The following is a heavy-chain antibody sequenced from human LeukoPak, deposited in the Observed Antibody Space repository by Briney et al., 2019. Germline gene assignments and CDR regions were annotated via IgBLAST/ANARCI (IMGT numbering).Heavy chain of an antibody. D-gene: IGHD3-3*01. V-gene: IGHV4-39*07. J-gene: IGHJ4*02. CDR3: ARGPITIFGVVKNDY. CDR2: INHSGST. Sequence: SETLSLTCTVSGGSISSSSYYWGWIRQPPGKGLEWIGEINHSGSTNYNPSLKSRVTISVDTSKNQFSLKLSSVTAADTAVYYCARGPITIFGVVKNDYWGQGTLVTVSS. CDR1: GGSISSSSYY.